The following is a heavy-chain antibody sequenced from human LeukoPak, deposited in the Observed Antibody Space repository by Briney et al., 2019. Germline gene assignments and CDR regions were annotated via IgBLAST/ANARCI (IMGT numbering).Heavy chain of an antibody. CDR1: GGSFSGYY. V-gene: IGHV4-39*01. CDR3: ARLSEGLFSY. Sequence: SETLSLTCAVYGGSFSGYYWGWLRQPPGKGLEWIGSIYYSGSTYYNPSLKSRVTISVDTSKNQFSLKLSSVTAADTAVYYCARLSEGLFSYWGQGTLVTVSS. D-gene: IGHD3-3*01. J-gene: IGHJ4*02. CDR2: IYYSGST.